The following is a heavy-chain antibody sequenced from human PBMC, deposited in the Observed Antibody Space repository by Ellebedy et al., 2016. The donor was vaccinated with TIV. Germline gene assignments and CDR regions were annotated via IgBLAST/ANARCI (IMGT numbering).Heavy chain of an antibody. D-gene: IGHD1-1*01. V-gene: IGHV3-7*01. Sequence: PGGSLRLSRAVSGFTFSTSWMSWVRQAPGQGLEWVANMNGDGNERYYVDSVEGRFTISRDNTRNSLYLQMNSLRADDTAVYYCTKDGSGTMNFWGQGTLVTVSS. J-gene: IGHJ4*02. CDR1: GFTFSTSW. CDR3: TKDGSGTMNF. CDR2: MNGDGNER.